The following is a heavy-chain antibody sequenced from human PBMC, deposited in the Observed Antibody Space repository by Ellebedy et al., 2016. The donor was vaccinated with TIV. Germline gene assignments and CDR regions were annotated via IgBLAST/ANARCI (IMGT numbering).Heavy chain of an antibody. J-gene: IGHJ6*02. Sequence: GESLKISXAASGFTVSSNYMSWVRQAPGKGLEWVSVIYSGGSTYYADSVKGRFTISRDNSKNTLYLQMNSLRAEDTAVYYCARRIAVAGTGKSYGMDVWGQGTTVTVSS. D-gene: IGHD6-19*01. CDR2: IYSGGST. CDR3: ARRIAVAGTGKSYGMDV. CDR1: GFTVSSNY. V-gene: IGHV3-66*04.